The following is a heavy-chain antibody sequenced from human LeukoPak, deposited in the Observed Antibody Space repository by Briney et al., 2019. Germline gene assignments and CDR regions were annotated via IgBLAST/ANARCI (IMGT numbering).Heavy chain of an antibody. Sequence: PSETLSLTCTVSGGSISSYYWSWIRQPPGKGLEWIGYIYYSGSTNYNPSLKSRVTISVDTSKNQFSLKLSSVTAADTAVYYCARALGYCGGDCYHWFDPWGQGTLATVSS. CDR1: GGSISSYY. CDR2: IYYSGST. D-gene: IGHD2-21*02. V-gene: IGHV4-59*01. J-gene: IGHJ5*02. CDR3: ARALGYCGGDCYHWFDP.